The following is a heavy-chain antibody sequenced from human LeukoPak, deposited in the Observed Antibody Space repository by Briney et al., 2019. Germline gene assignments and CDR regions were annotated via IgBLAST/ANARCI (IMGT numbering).Heavy chain of an antibody. D-gene: IGHD1-26*01. CDR3: GRDLVDGVGAPGAY. CDR2: INTYNGNT. Sequence: ASVKVSCKASGYTFTNYGITWMRQAPGQGLEWMGWINTYNGNTNYAQKLQGRVTITTDTSTSTAYMELRSLRSDDTAVFYCGRDLVDGVGAPGAYWGQGALVTVSS. V-gene: IGHV1-18*01. J-gene: IGHJ4*02. CDR1: GYTFTNYG.